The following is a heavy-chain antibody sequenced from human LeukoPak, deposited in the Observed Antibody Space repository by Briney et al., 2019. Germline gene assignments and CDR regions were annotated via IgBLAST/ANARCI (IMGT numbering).Heavy chain of an antibody. J-gene: IGHJ5*02. D-gene: IGHD3-22*01. CDR3: ARGGVGLGVITPNWFDP. CDR1: GYTFTNYG. CDR2: ISAYSGNT. Sequence: ASVKVSCKASGYTFTNYGITWVRQAPGQGLEWMGWISAYSGNTNYVQKLQGRVTMTTDTSATTAYMELRSLRSDDTAVYYCARGGVGLGVITPNWFDPWGQGTLVTVSS. V-gene: IGHV1-18*01.